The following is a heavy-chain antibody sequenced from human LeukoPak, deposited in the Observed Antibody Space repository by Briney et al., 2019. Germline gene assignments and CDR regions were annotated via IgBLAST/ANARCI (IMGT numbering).Heavy chain of an antibody. CDR1: GGSISSGSYY. J-gene: IGHJ4*02. V-gene: IGHV4-61*02. CDR3: ARVVEDYYDSSGYYYYFDY. Sequence: SETLSLTRTVSGGSISSGSYYWSWIRQPAGKGLEWIGRIYTSGSTNYNPSLKSRVTISVDTSKNQFSLKLSSVTAADTAVYYCARVVEDYYDSSGYYYYFDYWGQGTLVTVSS. D-gene: IGHD3-22*01. CDR2: IYTSGST.